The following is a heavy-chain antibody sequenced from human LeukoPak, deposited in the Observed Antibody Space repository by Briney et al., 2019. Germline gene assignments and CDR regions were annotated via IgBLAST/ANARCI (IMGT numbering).Heavy chain of an antibody. J-gene: IGHJ4*02. D-gene: IGHD5-12*01. CDR2: INSDGSST. CDR1: GFTFSSYW. Sequence: GGSLRLSCAASGFTFSSYWMHWVRQAPGKGLVWVSRINSDGSSTSYADSVKGRYTISRDNAKNTLYLQMNSLRAEGTAVYYCARGGLRGYSGYDPFDYWGQGTLVTVSS. CDR3: ARGGLRGYSGYDPFDY. V-gene: IGHV3-74*01.